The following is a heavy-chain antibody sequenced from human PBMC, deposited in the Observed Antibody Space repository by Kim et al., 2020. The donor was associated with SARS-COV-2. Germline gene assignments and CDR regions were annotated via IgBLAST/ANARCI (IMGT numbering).Heavy chain of an antibody. Sequence: SGPTLVNPTQTLTLTCTFSGFSLSTSGVGVGWIRQPPGKALEWLALIYWDADKRYSPSLKSRLTITKDTSKNQVVLTMTNMDPVDTATYYCAHRPIGYSGSYFDYWGQGTLVTVSS. D-gene: IGHD1-26*01. CDR3: AHRPIGYSGSYFDY. J-gene: IGHJ4*02. V-gene: IGHV2-5*02. CDR2: IYWDADK. CDR1: GFSLSTSGVG.